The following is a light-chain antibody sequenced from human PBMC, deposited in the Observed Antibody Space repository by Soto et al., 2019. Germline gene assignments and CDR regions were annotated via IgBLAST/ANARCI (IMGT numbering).Light chain of an antibody. CDR1: QDINNW. CDR3: QPANSFPLT. CDR2: TTS. V-gene: IGKV1D-12*01. J-gene: IGKJ4*01. Sequence: DIPVTQSPSSVSASVGDRVTITCRASQDINNWLAWYQQKPGKAPKLLIYTTSNLQSGVPSRFSGSGSGTDITLTVISQQPEDFATYSCQPANSFPLTFGGGTKVEIK.